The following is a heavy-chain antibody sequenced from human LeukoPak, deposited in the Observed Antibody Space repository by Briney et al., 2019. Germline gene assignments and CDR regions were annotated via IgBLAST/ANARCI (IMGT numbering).Heavy chain of an antibody. CDR2: MNPNSGNT. D-gene: IGHD6-19*01. CDR3: ARGYSSGWSMLFDI. CDR1: GYTFTSYD. Sequence: GASVKVSCKASGYTFTSYDINWVRQATGQGLEWMGWMNPNSGNTGYAQKFQGRVTITRNTSISTAYMELSSLRSEDTAVYYCARGYSSGWSMLFDIWGQGTMVTVSS. J-gene: IGHJ3*02. V-gene: IGHV1-8*03.